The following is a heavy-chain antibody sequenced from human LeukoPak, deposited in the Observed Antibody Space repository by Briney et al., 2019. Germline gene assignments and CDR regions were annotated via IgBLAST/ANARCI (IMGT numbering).Heavy chain of an antibody. J-gene: IGHJ3*01. CDR3: AKDRGGGSQLGDAFDV. CDR1: GFTFSAYS. V-gene: IGHV3-21*04. Sequence: GGSLRPSCATSGFTFSAYSMNWVRQAPGKGLEWVSSISGSSIYINYADSVKGRFTISRDNAKNSLYLQMNSLRAEDTALYFCAKDRGGGSQLGDAFDVWGQGTMVSVSS. CDR2: ISGSSIYI. D-gene: IGHD2-15*01.